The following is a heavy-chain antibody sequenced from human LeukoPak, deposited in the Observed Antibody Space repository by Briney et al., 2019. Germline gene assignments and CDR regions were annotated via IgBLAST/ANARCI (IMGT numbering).Heavy chain of an antibody. CDR1: AGSISIDY. CDR2: IYYRGST. V-gene: IGHV4-59*08. Sequence: SDCLSPIRTVSAGSISIDYWSWSRQPPGKGREWIGYIYYRGSTNYNPSLKSRVTISEDTSKNQFSLKLSSVTAAVTAVYYCAGTTMGMIVGLDAFDIWGQGTMVSVSS. J-gene: IGHJ3*02. CDR3: AGTTMGMIVGLDAFDI. D-gene: IGHD3-22*01.